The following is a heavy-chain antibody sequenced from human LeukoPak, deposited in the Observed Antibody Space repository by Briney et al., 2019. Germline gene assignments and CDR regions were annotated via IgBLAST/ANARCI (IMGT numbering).Heavy chain of an antibody. D-gene: IGHD2-15*01. CDR2: INHSGST. CDR3: ARGYCSGGSCYFGRRANWFDP. CDR1: GGSFSGYY. Sequence: MPSETLSLTCAVYGGSFSGYYWSWIRQPPGKGLEWIGEINHSGSTNYNPSLKSRVTISVDTSKNQFSLKLSSVTAADTAVYYCARGYCSGGSCYFGRRANWFDPWGQGTLVTVS. V-gene: IGHV4-34*01. J-gene: IGHJ5*02.